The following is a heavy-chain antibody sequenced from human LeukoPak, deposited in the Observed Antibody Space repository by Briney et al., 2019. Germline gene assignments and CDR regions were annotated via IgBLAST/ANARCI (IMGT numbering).Heavy chain of an antibody. CDR3: ARGGEMAPIDY. J-gene: IGHJ4*02. CDR2: ISSSRRYL. D-gene: IGHD5-24*01. CDR1: GFSFSSYS. Sequence: GRSLRLSCAASGFSFSSYSMNWVPQGPRKGREWVSAISSSRRYLYYADSVKGRFTISRDNAKNSLYLQMNSLRAEDTAVYYCARGGEMAPIDYWGQGTLVTVSS. V-gene: IGHV3-21*01.